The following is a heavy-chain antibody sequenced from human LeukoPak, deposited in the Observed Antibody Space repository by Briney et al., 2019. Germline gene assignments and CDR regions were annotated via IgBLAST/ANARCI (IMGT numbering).Heavy chain of an antibody. Sequence: GASVKVSCKASGYTFTSYDINWVRQATGQGLEWMGWMNTNSGNTGYAQKFQGRVTMTRNTSISTAYMELSSLRSEDTAVYYCARGPNSRITMVRGVSLEYYYYYYYMDVWGKGTTVTVSS. CDR3: ARGPNSRITMVRGVSLEYYYYYYYMDV. CDR2: MNTNSGNT. V-gene: IGHV1-8*01. CDR1: GYTFTSYD. D-gene: IGHD3-10*01. J-gene: IGHJ6*03.